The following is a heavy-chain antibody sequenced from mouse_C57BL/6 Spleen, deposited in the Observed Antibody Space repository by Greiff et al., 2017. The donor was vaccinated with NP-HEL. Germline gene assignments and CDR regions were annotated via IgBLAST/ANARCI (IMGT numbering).Heavy chain of an antibody. J-gene: IGHJ1*03. CDR1: GFTFSDYY. Sequence: EVKVEESEGGLVQPGSSMKLSCTASGFTFSDYYMAWVRQVPEKGLEWVANINYDGSSTYYLDSLKSRFIISRDNAKNILYLQMSSLKSEDTATYYCARLQLRLLYWYFDVWGTGTTVTVSS. CDR3: ARLQLRLLYWYFDV. D-gene: IGHD3-2*02. V-gene: IGHV5-16*01. CDR2: INYDGSST.